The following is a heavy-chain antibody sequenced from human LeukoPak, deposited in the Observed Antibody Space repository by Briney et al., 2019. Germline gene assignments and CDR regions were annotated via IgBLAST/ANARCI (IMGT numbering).Heavy chain of an antibody. Sequence: PGGSLRLSCAASGFTLSTVYMTWVRQAPGKGLEWVSVIYGGPTAYYADSVKGRFTISRDNPKNTLNLQMNSLRAEDTAVYYCAREIGQLGGAFDIWGQGTMVTVSS. D-gene: IGHD3-16*01. J-gene: IGHJ3*02. V-gene: IGHV3-53*01. CDR1: GFTLSTVY. CDR2: IYGGPTA. CDR3: AREIGQLGGAFDI.